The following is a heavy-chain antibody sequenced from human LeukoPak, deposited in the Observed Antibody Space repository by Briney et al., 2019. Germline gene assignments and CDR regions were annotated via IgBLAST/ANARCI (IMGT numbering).Heavy chain of an antibody. Sequence: LRLSCAASGFTFSSYSMNWVRQPPGKGLEWIGYIYYSGSTYYNPSLKSRVTISVDTSKNQFSLKLSSVTAADTAVYYCASPARYDFWSGYFYWGQGTLVTVSS. J-gene: IGHJ4*02. CDR3: ASPARYDFWSGYFY. D-gene: IGHD3-3*01. CDR2: IYYSGST. V-gene: IGHV4-30-4*08. CDR1: GFTFSSYS.